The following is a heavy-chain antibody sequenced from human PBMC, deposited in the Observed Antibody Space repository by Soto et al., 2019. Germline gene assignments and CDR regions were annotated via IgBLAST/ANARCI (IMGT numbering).Heavy chain of an antibody. D-gene: IGHD6-19*01. CDR2: IIPILGIA. CDR1: GYTFTSYY. CDR3: AVLAVAAQRYAFDI. Sequence: GASVKVSCKASGYTFTSYYMHWVRQAPGQGLEWMGRIIPILGIANYAQKFQGRVTITADKSTSTAYMELSSLRSEGTAVYYCAVLAVAAQRYAFDIWGQGTMVTVSS. V-gene: IGHV1-69*02. J-gene: IGHJ3*02.